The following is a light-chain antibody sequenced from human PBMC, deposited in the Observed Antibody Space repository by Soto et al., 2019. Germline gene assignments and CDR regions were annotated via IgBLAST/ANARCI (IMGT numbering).Light chain of an antibody. J-gene: IGKJ2*01. Sequence: DIVLTQSPDSLAVSLGERATINCKSSQSFLYTSNNRNYLAWYQQKPGQPPKLLIYWASTRESGVPDRFSGSGSGTDFTLTIGSLQAEDVAVYYCQQYYTTPPTFGQGTKLEIK. CDR3: QQYYTTPPT. V-gene: IGKV4-1*01. CDR2: WAS. CDR1: QSFLYTSNNRNY.